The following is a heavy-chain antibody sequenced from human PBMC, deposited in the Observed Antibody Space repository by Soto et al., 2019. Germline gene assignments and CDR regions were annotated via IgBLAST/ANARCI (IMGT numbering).Heavy chain of an antibody. CDR1: GYTFTSYG. Sequence: QVQLVQSGAEVKKPGASVKVSCKASGYTFTSYGISWVRQAPGQGLEWMGWISAYNGNKNYAQKILGRVTMTQETPTSTAYTELTSLRSDVTAVYYCASPVYQGYYLDYWCQGPLLTLSS. CDR3: ASPVYQGYYLDY. D-gene: IGHD2-2*01. V-gene: IGHV1-18*04. CDR2: ISAYNGNK. J-gene: IGHJ4*02.